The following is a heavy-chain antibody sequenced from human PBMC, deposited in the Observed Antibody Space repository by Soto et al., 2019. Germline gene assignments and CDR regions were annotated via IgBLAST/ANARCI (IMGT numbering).Heavy chain of an antibody. J-gene: IGHJ4*01. CDR3: ARREYSYSRGSFDY. CDR1: GYSFGAYW. Sequence: GESLKISCQGSGYSFGAYWIGWVRQMPGKGLEWMGIIFPGDSDTRYRPSFQGQVTISVDRSINTAYLQWSSLKASDTALYYCARREYSYSRGSFDYWGHGTLVTVSS. V-gene: IGHV5-51*01. CDR2: IFPGDSDT. D-gene: IGHD3-22*01.